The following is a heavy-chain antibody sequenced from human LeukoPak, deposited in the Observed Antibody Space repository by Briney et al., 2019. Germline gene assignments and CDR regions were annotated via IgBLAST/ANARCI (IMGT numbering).Heavy chain of an antibody. CDR3: AKVREYDYVWGSYRPPSYFDY. CDR1: GFTFDDYA. V-gene: IGHV3-23*01. Sequence: PGGSLRLSCAASGFTFDDYAMHWVRQAPGKGLEWVSAISGSGGSTYYADSVKGRFTISRDNSKNTLYLQMNSLRAEDTAVYYCAKVREYDYVWGSYRPPSYFDYWGQGTLVTVSS. CDR2: ISGSGGST. D-gene: IGHD3-16*02. J-gene: IGHJ4*02.